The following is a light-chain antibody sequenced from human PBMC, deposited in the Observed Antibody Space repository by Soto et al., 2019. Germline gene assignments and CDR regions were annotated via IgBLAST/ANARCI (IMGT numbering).Light chain of an antibody. V-gene: IGKV3-20*01. CDR3: QQYVTSSPRT. J-gene: IGKJ1*01. CDR2: GIS. CDR1: HTISSSY. Sequence: EIVLTQSPGTLSLSPGERATLSCRASHTISSSYLAWYQQKPGQAPRLLMYGISRRATGIPDRFSGSGSGTDFTLTITRLEPEDFAVYYRQQYVTSSPRTFGQGTKVEIK.